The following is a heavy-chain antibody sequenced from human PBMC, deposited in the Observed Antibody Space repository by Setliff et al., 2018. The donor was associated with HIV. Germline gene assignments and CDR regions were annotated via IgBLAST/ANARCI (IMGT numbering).Heavy chain of an antibody. J-gene: IGHJ3*02. Sequence: SETLSLTCDVSGVSISDNNWWSWIRQSPGRGLEWIGYIYYSGETNYNPSLKSRVTFSVDTSKNQFSLKLSSVTAADSAVYYCARDYYNFQDMWGQGTMVTVSS. CDR1: GVSISDNNW. CDR2: IYYSGET. V-gene: IGHV4-59*01. D-gene: IGHD3-3*01. CDR3: ARDYYNFQDM.